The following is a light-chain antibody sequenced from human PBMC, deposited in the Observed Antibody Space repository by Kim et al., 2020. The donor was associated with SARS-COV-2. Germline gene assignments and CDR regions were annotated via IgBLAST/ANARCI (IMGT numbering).Light chain of an antibody. CDR2: QAS. CDR1: QSVDSW. Sequence: DIQMTQSPSTLSASVGNRVTIACRASQSVDSWVAWYQQKPGKAPKLLIYQASKLASGVPSRFSGSGSGTDFTLTISNLQPDDYGIYYCKQYETYWTFGPGTKVDIK. V-gene: IGKV1-5*03. CDR3: KQYETYWT. J-gene: IGKJ1*01.